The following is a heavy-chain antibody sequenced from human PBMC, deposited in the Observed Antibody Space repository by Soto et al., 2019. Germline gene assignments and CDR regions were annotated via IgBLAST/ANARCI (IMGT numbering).Heavy chain of an antibody. D-gene: IGHD1-26*01. CDR1: GFSLSTSGVG. V-gene: IGHV2-5*02. CDR2: IYWDDDK. J-gene: IGHJ3*02. CDR3: ANGKVVGDTVDDFDI. Sequence: SGPTLLNPTHTLTLTFTFAGFSLSTSGVGVGCIRQPPGKALEWLALIYWDDDKRYSPSLKSRLTITKDTSKNQVVLTMTNMEPVDTAKYYCANGKVVGDTVDDFDIWGQGTMVTV.